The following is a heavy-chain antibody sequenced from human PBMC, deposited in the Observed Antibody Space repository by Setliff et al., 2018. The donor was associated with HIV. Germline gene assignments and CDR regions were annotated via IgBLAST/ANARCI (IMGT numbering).Heavy chain of an antibody. V-gene: IGHV4-61*08. Sequence: PSETLSLTCSVSGGSVMSSVYYWAWIRQPPGKGLEWIGYINHSGSTNHNKYNPFRKSRVTMSGDTSKNQFSLKLTSVTAADTAVYYCARDLDYDTRASDAFDIWGQGTMVTVS. J-gene: IGHJ3*02. CDR3: ARDLDYDTRASDAFDI. D-gene: IGHD3-22*01. CDR2: INHSGST. CDR1: GGSVMSSVYY.